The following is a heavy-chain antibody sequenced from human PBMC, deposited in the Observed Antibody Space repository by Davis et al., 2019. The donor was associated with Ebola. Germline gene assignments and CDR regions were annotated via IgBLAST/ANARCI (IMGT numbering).Heavy chain of an antibody. Sequence: GSLRLSCTVSGGSISSYYWSWIRQPPGKGLEWIGYIYYSGSTNYNPSLKSRVTISVDTSKNQFSLKLSSVTAADTAVYYCARVDYDFWSGYYSGHWFDPWGQGTLVTVSS. CDR1: GGSISSYY. J-gene: IGHJ5*02. CDR2: IYYSGST. D-gene: IGHD3-3*01. CDR3: ARVDYDFWSGYYSGHWFDP. V-gene: IGHV4-59*01.